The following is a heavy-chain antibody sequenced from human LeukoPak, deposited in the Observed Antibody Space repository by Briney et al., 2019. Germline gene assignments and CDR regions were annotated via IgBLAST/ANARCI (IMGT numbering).Heavy chain of an antibody. Sequence: SETLSLTCAVYGESFSGHYWTWIRQPPGKGLEWIGEINHSGSTTSNPSLNNRVTISVDTSKNQFSLKLTSVTAADTAVYYCARPRYGSGSLDSWGQRSRVTLSS. CDR2: INHSGST. CDR1: GESFSGHY. V-gene: IGHV4-34*01. CDR3: ARPRYGSGSLDS. D-gene: IGHD3-10*01. J-gene: IGHJ4*02.